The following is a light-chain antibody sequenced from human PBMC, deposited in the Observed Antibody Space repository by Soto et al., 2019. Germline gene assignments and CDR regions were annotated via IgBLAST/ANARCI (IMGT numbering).Light chain of an antibody. Sequence: QSVLTQPPSASGSLGQSVTISCTGTSSDVGGYNYVSWYQQHPGKAPKLMISEVSKRPSGVPDRFSGSKSGNTASLTVSGLQAEDEDDYYCSSYVGSKVFGGGTKVTVL. J-gene: IGLJ3*02. CDR1: SSDVGGYNY. CDR2: EVS. V-gene: IGLV2-8*01. CDR3: SSYVGSKV.